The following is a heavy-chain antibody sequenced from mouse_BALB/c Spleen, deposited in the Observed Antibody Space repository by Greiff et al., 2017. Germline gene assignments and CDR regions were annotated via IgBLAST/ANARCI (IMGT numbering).Heavy chain of an antibody. J-gene: IGHJ2*01. CDR2: IYPGDGDT. CDR3: ARCTPSHYFDY. Sequence: QVQLQQSGAELVRPGSSVKISCKASGYAFSSYWMNWVKQRPGQGLEWIGQIYPGDGDTNYNGKFKGKATLTADKSSSTAYMQLSSLTSEDSAVYFCARCTPSHYFDYWGQGTTLTVSS. CDR1: GYAFSSYW. V-gene: IGHV1-80*01.